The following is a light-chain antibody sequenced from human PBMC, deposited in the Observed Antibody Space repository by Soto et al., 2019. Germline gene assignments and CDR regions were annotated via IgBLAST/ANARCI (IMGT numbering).Light chain of an antibody. J-gene: IGKJ5*01. Sequence: TVLKQNTCTVSLLPGERATLSCRASQSVSSSYLAWYQQKPGQAPRLLIYGASSRATGIPDRFSGSGSGTDFTLTISRLEPEDFAVYYCQQYGSSPTFGQGTRLEIK. V-gene: IGKV3-20*01. CDR1: QSVSSSY. CDR3: QQYGSSPT. CDR2: GAS.